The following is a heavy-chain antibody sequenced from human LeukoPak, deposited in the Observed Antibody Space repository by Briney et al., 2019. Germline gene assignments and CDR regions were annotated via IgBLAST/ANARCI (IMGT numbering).Heavy chain of an antibody. Sequence: ASVKVSCKVSGYTLTELSMHWVRQAPGKGLEWMGGFDPEDGETIYAQKFQGRVTMTEDTSTDTAYMELSSLRSEDTAVYYCARDGRGSRSSWFDPWGQGTLVIVSS. CDR1: GYTLTELS. V-gene: IGHV1-24*01. J-gene: IGHJ5*02. D-gene: IGHD3-10*01. CDR3: ARDGRGSRSSWFDP. CDR2: FDPEDGET.